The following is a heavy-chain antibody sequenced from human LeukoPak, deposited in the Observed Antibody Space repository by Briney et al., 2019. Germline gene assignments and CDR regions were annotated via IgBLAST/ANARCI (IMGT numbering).Heavy chain of an antibody. D-gene: IGHD4-17*01. Sequence: GASVKVSCKASGYTFTGYYMHWVRQAPGQGLEWMGWINPNSGGTNYAQKFQGRVTMTRDTSISTAYMELSRLRSDDTAVYYCARDAHRISYGDYGPYYYYYYMDVWGKGTTVTVSS. CDR3: ARDAHRISYGDYGPYYYYYYMDV. CDR2: INPNSGGT. J-gene: IGHJ6*03. CDR1: GYTFTGYY. V-gene: IGHV1-2*02.